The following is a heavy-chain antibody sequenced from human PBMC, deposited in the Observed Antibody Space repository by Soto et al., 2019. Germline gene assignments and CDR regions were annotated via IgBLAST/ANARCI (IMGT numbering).Heavy chain of an antibody. D-gene: IGHD3-3*01. V-gene: IGHV3-48*01. Sequence: EVQLVESGGGLVQPGGSLRLSCAASGFTFSSYSMNWVRQAPGKGLEWVSYISSSSSTIYYADSVKGRFTIARDNAMNTLYLQMNSLRAEDTAVYYCASPYYDFWSGSYYYYMDVWGKGTTVTVSS. CDR1: GFTFSSYS. J-gene: IGHJ6*03. CDR3: ASPYYDFWSGSYYYYMDV. CDR2: ISSSSSTI.